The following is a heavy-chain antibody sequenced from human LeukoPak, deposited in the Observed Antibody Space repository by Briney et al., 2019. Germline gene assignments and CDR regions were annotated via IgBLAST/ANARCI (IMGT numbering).Heavy chain of an antibody. D-gene: IGHD2-2*01. J-gene: IGHJ3*02. Sequence: SVKVSCKASGGTFSSYAISWVRQAPGQGLEWMGGIIPIFGTANYAQKFQGRVTITTDESTSTAYMELSSLRSEDTAVYYCARAWVGTSHNFDIWGQGTMVTVSS. V-gene: IGHV1-69*05. CDR3: ARAWVGTSHNFDI. CDR1: GGTFSSYA. CDR2: IIPIFGTA.